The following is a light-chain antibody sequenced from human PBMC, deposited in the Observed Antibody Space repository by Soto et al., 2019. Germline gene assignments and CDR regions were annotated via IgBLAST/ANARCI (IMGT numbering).Light chain of an antibody. Sequence: QSVLTQPPSASATPGQRVTISCSGSSSNIGSKTVNWYQQLPGTAPKLLIYGDSNRPSGVPDRFSGSKSGTSASLAITGLQAEDEADYYCQSYDSTLSGSRVFGGGTKLTVL. V-gene: IGLV1-40*01. J-gene: IGLJ2*01. CDR3: QSYDSTLSGSRV. CDR2: GDS. CDR1: SSNIGSKT.